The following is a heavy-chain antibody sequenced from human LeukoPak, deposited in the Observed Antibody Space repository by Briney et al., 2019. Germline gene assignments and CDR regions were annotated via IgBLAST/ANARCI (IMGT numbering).Heavy chain of an antibody. CDR1: GFTVSSNY. CDR2: IYSGGSV. Sequence: GGSLRLSCAASGFTVSSNYMSWVRQAPGKGLEWVSVIYSGGSVYYADSVKGRFTISRDNSKNTLYLQMNSLRAEDTAVYYCARGAAADHFDYWGQGTLVTVSS. D-gene: IGHD6-13*01. V-gene: IGHV3-53*01. J-gene: IGHJ4*02. CDR3: ARGAAADHFDY.